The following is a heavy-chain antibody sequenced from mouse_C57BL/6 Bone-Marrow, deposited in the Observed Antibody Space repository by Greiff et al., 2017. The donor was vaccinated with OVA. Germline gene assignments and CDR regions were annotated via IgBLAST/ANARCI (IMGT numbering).Heavy chain of an antibody. CDR3: VRRGDYYGSSPYAMDY. CDR2: IRSKSNNYAT. CDR1: GFSFNTYA. J-gene: IGHJ4*01. Sequence: EVKLVESGGGLVQPKGSLKLSCAASGFSFNTYAMNWVRQAPGKGLEWVARIRSKSNNYATYYADSVKDRFTISRDDSESMLYLQMNNLKTEDTAMYYCVRRGDYYGSSPYAMDYWGQGTSVTVSS. V-gene: IGHV10-1*01. D-gene: IGHD1-1*01.